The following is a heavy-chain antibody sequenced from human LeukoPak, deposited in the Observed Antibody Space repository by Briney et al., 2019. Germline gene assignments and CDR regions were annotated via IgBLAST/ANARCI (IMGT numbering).Heavy chain of an antibody. CDR1: GGTFSSYA. CDR2: IIPIFGTA. V-gene: IGHV1-69*13. Sequence: GASVNVSFKASGGTFSSYAISWVRQAPGQGLEWMGGIIPIFGTANYAQKFQGRVTITADESTSTAYMELSSLRSEDTAVYYCARDVYYDSSGNDAFDIWGQGTMVTVSS. J-gene: IGHJ3*02. D-gene: IGHD3-22*01. CDR3: ARDVYYDSSGNDAFDI.